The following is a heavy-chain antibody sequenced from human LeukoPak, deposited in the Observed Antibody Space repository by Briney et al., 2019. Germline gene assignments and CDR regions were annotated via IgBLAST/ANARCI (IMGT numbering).Heavy chain of an antibody. CDR2: ISVYNGNT. V-gene: IGHV1-18*01. J-gene: IGHJ4*02. Sequence: ASVKVSCKASGCTFTTYGISWVRQAPGQGLEWMGWISVYNGNTNYAQKFQGRVTMTTDTSTNTTYMELRSLISDDTAVYYCARGPHYYGSGSYYPFDYWGQGTLVTVSS. CDR3: ARGPHYYGSGSYYPFDY. D-gene: IGHD3-10*01. CDR1: GCTFTTYG.